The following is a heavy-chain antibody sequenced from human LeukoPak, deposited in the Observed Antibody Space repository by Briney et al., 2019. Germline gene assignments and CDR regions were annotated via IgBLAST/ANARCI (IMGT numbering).Heavy chain of an antibody. Sequence: GGSLRLSCAASGFIFSSYEMNWVRQAPGKGLEWVSYISSSASSVHYADSVKGRFTVSRDNAKNSLYLQMNSLRDEDTAVYYCARDPTYYYGSGTYSHYYGMDVWGQGTTVSVSS. V-gene: IGHV3-48*03. CDR3: ARDPTYYYGSGTYSHYYGMDV. CDR2: ISSSASSV. D-gene: IGHD3-10*01. CDR1: GFIFSSYE. J-gene: IGHJ6*02.